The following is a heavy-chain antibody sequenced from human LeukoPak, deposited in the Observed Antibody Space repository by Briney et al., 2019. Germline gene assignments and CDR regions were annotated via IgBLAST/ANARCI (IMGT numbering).Heavy chain of an antibody. CDR2: IKQDGSEK. D-gene: IGHD6-6*01. CDR1: GFTFSSYW. CDR3: EIETAPPLDS. V-gene: IGHV3-7*01. J-gene: IGHJ5*01. Sequence: GGSLRLSCAASGFTFSSYWVSWVRQAPGKGLEWVANIKQDGSEKYYVDSVKGRFTISRDNAKNSLYLQMNSLRAEDTAVYYWEIETAPPLDSCGQGALLT.